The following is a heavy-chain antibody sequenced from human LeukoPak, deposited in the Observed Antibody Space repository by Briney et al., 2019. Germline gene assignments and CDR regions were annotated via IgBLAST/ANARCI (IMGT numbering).Heavy chain of an antibody. CDR2: IYYSGST. Sequence: SETLSLTCTVSGGSISSGGYYWSWIRQHPGKGLEWIGYIYYSGSTYYNPSLKSRVTISVDTSKNQFSLKLSSVTAADTAVYYCARHSGYDSGLESRPQSTPSDAFDIWGQGTMVTVSS. CDR1: GGSISSGGYY. J-gene: IGHJ3*02. D-gene: IGHD3-22*01. V-gene: IGHV4-31*03. CDR3: ARHSGYDSGLESRPQSTPSDAFDI.